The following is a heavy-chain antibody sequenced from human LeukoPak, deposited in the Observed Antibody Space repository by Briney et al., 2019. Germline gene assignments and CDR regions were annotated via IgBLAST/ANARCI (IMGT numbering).Heavy chain of an antibody. Sequence: PGGSLRLSCAASGFTFSSYGMHWVRQAPGKGLEWVAVISYDGSNKYYADSVKGRFTISRDNSKNTLYLQMNSLRAEDTAVYYCARARTGDSIGGFDYWGQGTLVTVSS. D-gene: IGHD7-27*01. CDR2: ISYDGSNK. V-gene: IGHV3-30*03. CDR1: GFTFSSYG. CDR3: ARARTGDSIGGFDY. J-gene: IGHJ4*02.